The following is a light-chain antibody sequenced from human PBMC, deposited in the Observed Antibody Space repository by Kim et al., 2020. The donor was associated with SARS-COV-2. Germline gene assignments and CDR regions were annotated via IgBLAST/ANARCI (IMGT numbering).Light chain of an antibody. Sequence: SYELTQPPSVSVSPGQTATITCSGDGLGDKYVCWFQQKPGQSPVMVIYQDSRRPSGIPERFSGSNSGNTATLTIRGTQAIDEADYYCQAWDSNTGVFGTGPKVTVL. V-gene: IGLV3-1*01. J-gene: IGLJ1*01. CDR1: GLGDKY. CDR2: QDS. CDR3: QAWDSNTGV.